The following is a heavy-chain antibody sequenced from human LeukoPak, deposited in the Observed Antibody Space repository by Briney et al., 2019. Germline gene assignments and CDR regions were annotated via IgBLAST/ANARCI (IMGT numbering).Heavy chain of an antibody. Sequence: GGSLRLSCAASGFTFSGHWMYWVRQAPGKGLVWVSGIKTDGSSTGYADSVNGRFTISRDNGKNTLYLQMNSLRAEDTGIYYCSSHYYDNSARAVRLGPWGQGTLVTVSS. J-gene: IGHJ4*02. CDR3: SSHYYDNSARAVRLGP. CDR1: GFTFSGHW. D-gene: IGHD3-22*01. CDR2: IKTDGSST. V-gene: IGHV3-74*01.